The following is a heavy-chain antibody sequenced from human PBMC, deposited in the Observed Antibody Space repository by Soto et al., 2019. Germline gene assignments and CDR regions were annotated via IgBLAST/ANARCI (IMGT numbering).Heavy chain of an antibody. J-gene: IGHJ4*02. V-gene: IGHV2-5*01. Sequence: QITLKESGPTLVKPTQTLTLTCTFSGFSLSTSGVGVGWIRQPPGKSLEWLALIYWNDDKRYSPSLKSRRTITKDTSKKQVVLTMTNMDPVDTATYYCAHRRVGDTIGNWGQGTLVTVSS. CDR3: AHRRVGDTIGN. D-gene: IGHD1-26*01. CDR2: IYWNDDK. CDR1: GFSLSTSGVG.